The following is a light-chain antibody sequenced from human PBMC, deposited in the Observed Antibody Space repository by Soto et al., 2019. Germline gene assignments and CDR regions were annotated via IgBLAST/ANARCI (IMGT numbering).Light chain of an antibody. CDR2: AAS. CDR3: QQYHSFPLT. Sequence: AIRMTQSPSSFSASPGDRVSITCRASQDVSTFVAWYQQKPGKAPRLLIDAASTLQSGVPSSVSGSGSRTESTLTISYLQSEDFATYFCQQYHSFPLTFGGGTKVDFK. V-gene: IGKV1-8*01. CDR1: QDVSTF. J-gene: IGKJ4*01.